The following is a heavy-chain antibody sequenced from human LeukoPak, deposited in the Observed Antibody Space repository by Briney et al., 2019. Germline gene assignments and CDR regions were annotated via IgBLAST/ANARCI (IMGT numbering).Heavy chain of an antibody. V-gene: IGHV1-46*01. CDR2: INPSGGST. D-gene: IGHD5-12*01. CDR3: ARERGYSGYGY. CDR1: GSTFSSYD. Sequence: ASVKVSCKASGSTFSSYDINWVRQAPGQGLEWMGIINPSGGSTSYAQKFQGRVTMTRDTSTSTVYMELSSLRSEDTAVYYCARERGYSGYGYWGQGTLVTVSS. J-gene: IGHJ4*02.